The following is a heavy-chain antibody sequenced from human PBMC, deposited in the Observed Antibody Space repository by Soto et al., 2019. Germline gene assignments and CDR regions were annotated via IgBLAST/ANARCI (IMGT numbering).Heavy chain of an antibody. CDR2: ISYDGHNK. CDR3: AKDLQAYGDYNYYYYGMDV. V-gene: IGHV3-30*18. CDR1: GFTFTTFG. Sequence: QVQLVESGGGVVQPGGSLRLSCTASGFTFTTFGIHWVRQAPGKGLEWVALISYDGHNKYYSDSVKGRFTISRDNYKNSLSPQMNSLRAEDTAVYYCAKDLQAYGDYNYYYYGMDVWGQETTVSVSS. J-gene: IGHJ6*02. D-gene: IGHD4-17*01.